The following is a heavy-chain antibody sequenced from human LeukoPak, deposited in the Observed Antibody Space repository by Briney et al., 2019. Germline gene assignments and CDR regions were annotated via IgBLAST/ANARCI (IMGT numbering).Heavy chain of an antibody. Sequence: GGSLRLSCAASGLTFSSYAMSWVRQAPGKGLEWVSAISGSGGSTYYADSVKGRFTISRDNSKNTLYLQMNSLRAEDTAVYYCAKIVVVPAAIYLPPDAFDIWGQGTMVTVSS. CDR2: ISGSGGST. V-gene: IGHV3-23*01. CDR1: GLTFSSYA. CDR3: AKIVVVPAAIYLPPDAFDI. D-gene: IGHD2-2*02. J-gene: IGHJ3*02.